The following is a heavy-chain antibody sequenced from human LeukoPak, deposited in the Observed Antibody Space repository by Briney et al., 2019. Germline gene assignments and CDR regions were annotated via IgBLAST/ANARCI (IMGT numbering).Heavy chain of an antibody. J-gene: IGHJ4*02. CDR3: ARVDCSGGSCYYDY. CDR2: INHSGST. Sequence: SETLSLTCAVYGGSFSGYYWSWIRQLPGKRLEWIGEINHSGSTNYNPSLKSRVTISVDTSKNQFSLKLSSVTAADTAVYYCARVDCSGGSCYYDYWGQGTPVTVSS. V-gene: IGHV4-34*01. CDR1: GGSFSGYY. D-gene: IGHD2-15*01.